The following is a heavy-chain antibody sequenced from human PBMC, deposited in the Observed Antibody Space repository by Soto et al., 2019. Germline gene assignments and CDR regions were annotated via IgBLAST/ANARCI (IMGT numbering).Heavy chain of an antibody. CDR3: ARDRNCGSTSCYNAFDI. V-gene: IGHV3-30-3*01. D-gene: IGHD2-2*02. CDR1: GFTFSSYA. CDR2: MSDDGTNQ. Sequence: QVQLVESGGGVVQPGRSLRLSCAASGFTFSSYAMHWVRQAPGKGLEWVAVMSDDGTNQYYADSAKGRFTISRDNSKNTLFLQMNSLRTEDTAVYYCARDRNCGSTSCYNAFDIWGQGTMVTVSS. J-gene: IGHJ3*02.